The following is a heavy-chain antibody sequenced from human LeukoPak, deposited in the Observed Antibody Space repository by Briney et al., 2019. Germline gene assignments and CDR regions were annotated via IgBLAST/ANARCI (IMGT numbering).Heavy chain of an antibody. CDR2: INHSGST. CDR3: ARDQGYSGYDRLAY. CDR1: GGSFSGYY. J-gene: IGHJ4*02. V-gene: IGHV4-34*01. D-gene: IGHD5-12*01. Sequence: SETLSLTCAVYGGSFSGYYWSWIRQPPGKGLEWIGEINHSGSTNYNPSLKSRVTISVDTSKNQFSLKLSSVTAADTAVYYCARDQGYSGYDRLAYWGQGTLVTVSS.